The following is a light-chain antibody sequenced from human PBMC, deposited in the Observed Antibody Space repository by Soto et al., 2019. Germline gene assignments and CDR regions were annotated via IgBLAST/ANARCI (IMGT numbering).Light chain of an antibody. CDR2: HAS. J-gene: IGKJ1*01. V-gene: IGKV3-15*01. CDR3: QQYSHWPRT. CDR1: QSVSSD. Sequence: IVLTQSPAALSVSPGERATLSCRASQSVSSDLAWYQQKPGQSPRLLIYHASARATGVPARISGSGSGTEFTLTISSLQSEDFAVYYCQQYSHWPRTFGQGTKVEVK.